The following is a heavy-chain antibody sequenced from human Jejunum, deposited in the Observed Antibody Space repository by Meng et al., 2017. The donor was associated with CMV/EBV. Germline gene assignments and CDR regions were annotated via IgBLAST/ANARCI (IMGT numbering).Heavy chain of an antibody. CDR2: ISWNSGKI. D-gene: IGHD3-3*01. V-gene: IGHV3-9*01. J-gene: IGHJ4*02. CDR1: FAFDEYS. CDR3: AKPLSPYDFWSGTDY. Sequence: FAFDEYSIHWVRQPPGKGLEWVSGISWNSGKIDYADSVKGRFTISRDNAKSSLYLQMNSLKPEDTAFYYCAKPLSPYDFWSGTDYWGQGTLVTVSS.